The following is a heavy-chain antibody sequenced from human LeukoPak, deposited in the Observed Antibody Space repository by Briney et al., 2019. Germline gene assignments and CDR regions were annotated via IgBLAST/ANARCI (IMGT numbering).Heavy chain of an antibody. CDR2: VWFDGTNK. V-gene: IGHV3-33*08. Sequence: GGSLRPSCAASGFTFSNAWMSWVRQAPGKGLEWVAHVWFDGTNKYYADSVKGRFTISRDNSKNTLNLQMNSLRAEDTAVYYCASDQSSVACNGGRCYTGPLDYWGQGTLVTVAS. D-gene: IGHD2-15*01. J-gene: IGHJ4*02. CDR1: GFTFSNAW. CDR3: ASDQSSVACNGGRCYTGPLDY.